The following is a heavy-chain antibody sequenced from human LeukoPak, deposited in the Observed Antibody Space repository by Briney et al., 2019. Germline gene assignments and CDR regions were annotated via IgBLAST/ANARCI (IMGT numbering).Heavy chain of an antibody. D-gene: IGHD3-10*01. J-gene: IGHJ6*04. CDR1: GGSISGYY. V-gene: IGHV4-4*07. Sequence: PSETLSLTCTVSGGSISGYYWSWIRQPAGKGLEWIGRIYCSGSTNYHPSLKSRVTMSVDTSKNQFSLKLSSVTAADTAMYFCARDRIGGYASGNYFVVWGKGTTVTVSS. CDR2: IYCSGST. CDR3: ARDRIGGYASGNYFVV.